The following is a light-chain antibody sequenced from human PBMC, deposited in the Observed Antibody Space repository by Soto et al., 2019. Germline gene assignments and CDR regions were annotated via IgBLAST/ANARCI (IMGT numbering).Light chain of an antibody. Sequence: DYRVTQSPSTLSASVGDRVTITCRASQNIYTWLAWYQQKPGIAPKLLIHKASTLESGVPSRFSGSGYGTEFTLTISGLQPEDSATYYCQQYERYSTFGQGTKVEIK. CDR1: QNIYTW. CDR3: QQYERYST. CDR2: KAS. J-gene: IGKJ1*01. V-gene: IGKV1-5*03.